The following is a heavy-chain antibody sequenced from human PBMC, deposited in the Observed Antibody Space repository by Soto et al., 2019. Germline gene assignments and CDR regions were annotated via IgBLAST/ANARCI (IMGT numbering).Heavy chain of an antibody. CDR2: IYHSGST. CDR1: GGSISSGGYS. J-gene: IGHJ3*02. CDR3: ARTSMAPPGAFDI. Sequence: QLQLQESGSGLVKPSQTLSLTCAVSGGSISSGGYSWSWIRQPPGKGLEWIGYIYHSGSTYYNPSLESRVTISVDRSKNQFSLKLSSVTAADTAVYYCARTSMAPPGAFDIWGQGTMVTVSS. V-gene: IGHV4-30-2*01.